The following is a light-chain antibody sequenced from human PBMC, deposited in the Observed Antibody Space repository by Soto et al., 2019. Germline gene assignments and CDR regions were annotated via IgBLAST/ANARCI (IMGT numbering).Light chain of an antibody. Sequence: EIVMTQSPATLSVSPGERATLSCRASQSVNIYLAWYQQKPGQAPRLLIFGVSYRATGIPARFSGSGSGTEFNLTISSLQSEDFAVYFCQQYDDWLRLTFGGGTKVDIK. J-gene: IGKJ4*01. CDR1: QSVNIY. CDR3: QQYDDWLRLT. V-gene: IGKV3D-15*01. CDR2: GVS.